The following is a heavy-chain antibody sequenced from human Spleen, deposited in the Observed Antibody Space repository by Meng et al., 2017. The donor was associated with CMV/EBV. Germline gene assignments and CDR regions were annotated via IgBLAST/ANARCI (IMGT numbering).Heavy chain of an antibody. D-gene: IGHD3-22*01. Sequence: GGSLRLSCAASGFTFSSYSMNWVRQAPGKGLEWVSYISSSSSTIYDADSVKGRFTISRDNAKNSLYLQMNSLRAEDTAVYYCASSGRTVQPNYYDSSGYPYYFDYWGQGTLVTVSS. CDR3: ASSGRTVQPNYYDSSGYPYYFDY. CDR2: ISSSSSTI. CDR1: GFTFSSYS. V-gene: IGHV3-48*04. J-gene: IGHJ4*02.